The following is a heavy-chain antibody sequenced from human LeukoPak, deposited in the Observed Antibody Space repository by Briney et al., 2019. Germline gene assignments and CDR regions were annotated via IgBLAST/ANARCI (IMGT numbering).Heavy chain of an antibody. V-gene: IGHV4-59*01. CDR3: ARFAHLSGYPDY. Sequence: PSETLSLTCTVSGASISSYFWSWIRQPPGKGLEWIGYMYNSGSTKYNPPLKSRVIISVDTSKNQFSLKLSSVTAADTAVYYCARFAHLSGYPDYWGQGTLVTVSS. CDR1: GASISSYF. CDR2: MYNSGST. J-gene: IGHJ4*02. D-gene: IGHD3-22*01.